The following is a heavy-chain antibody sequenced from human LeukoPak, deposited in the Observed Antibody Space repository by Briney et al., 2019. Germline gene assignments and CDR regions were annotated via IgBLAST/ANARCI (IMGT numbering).Heavy chain of an antibody. CDR1: GGSISSGYY. D-gene: IGHD2-2*01. Sequence: PSETLSLTCTLSGGSISSGYYWGWIRQPPGKGLEWIGSIYHSGSTYYNPSLKSRVTISVDTSKNQFSLKLSSVTAADTAVYYCARHKGWRGYCSSTSCQNNWFDPWGQGTLVTVSS. CDR2: IYHSGST. CDR3: ARHKGWRGYCSSTSCQNNWFDP. V-gene: IGHV4-38-2*02. J-gene: IGHJ5*02.